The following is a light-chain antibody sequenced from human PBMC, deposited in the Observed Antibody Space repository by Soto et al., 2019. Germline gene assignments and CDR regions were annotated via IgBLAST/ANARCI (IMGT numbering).Light chain of an antibody. CDR2: GNS. V-gene: IGLV1-40*01. Sequence: QSVLTQPPSVSGAPGQRVTISCTGSSSDIGAGYDVHWYQQLPGTAPKLLIYGNSNRPSGVPDRFSGSKSGTSASLAITGLQAEDAADYSCQSYDSSLSVWVFGGGTQLTVL. J-gene: IGLJ7*01. CDR1: SSDIGAGYD. CDR3: QSYDSSLSVWV.